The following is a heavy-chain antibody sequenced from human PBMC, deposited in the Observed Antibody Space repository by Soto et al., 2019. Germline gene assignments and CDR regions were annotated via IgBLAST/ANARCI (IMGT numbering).Heavy chain of an antibody. V-gene: IGHV3-48*01. D-gene: IGHD3-3*01. J-gene: IGHJ4*02. CDR1: GFALSDYS. CDR2: INSASSVI. CDR3: VRGRVVTTPGPNFDY. Sequence: EVQLVESGGDLVQPGGSLRLSCAASGFALSDYSMNWVRQAPGKGLEWVSYINSASSVIYYADSVKGRFTISRDNAKNSLYLQMTSLRAEDTALYYCVRGRVVTTPGPNFDYWGQGTLVTVPS.